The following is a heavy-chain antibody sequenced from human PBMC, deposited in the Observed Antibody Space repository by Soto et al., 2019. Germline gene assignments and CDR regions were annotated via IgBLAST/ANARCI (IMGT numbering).Heavy chain of an antibody. V-gene: IGHV3-48*03. CDR1: GFTFSSYE. D-gene: IGHD4-4*01. J-gene: IGHJ6*02. CDR3: ARDPAIYSGKFDYGLDV. Sequence: PGGSLRLSCAVSGFTFSSYEMNWVRQAPGKGLEWVSYIGTSGKTIYYADSVRGRFTISRDNAKNSLYLQMNGLRAEDTAVYFCARDPAIYSGKFDYGLDVWGRGTTVTVSS. CDR2: IGTSGKTI.